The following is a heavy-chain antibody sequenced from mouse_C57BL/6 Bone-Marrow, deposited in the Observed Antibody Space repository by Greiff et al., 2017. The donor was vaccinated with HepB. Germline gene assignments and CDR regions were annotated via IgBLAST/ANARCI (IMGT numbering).Heavy chain of an antibody. CDR1: GYTFTSYW. Sequence: QVQLQQPGAELVKPGASVKLSCKASGYTFTSYWMHWVKQRPGQGLEWIGMIHPNSGSTNYNEKFKSKATLTVDKSSSTAYMQLGSLTSEDSAVYYCARTPPFYYYGSSLWFAYWGQGTLVTVSA. CDR2: IHPNSGST. J-gene: IGHJ3*01. V-gene: IGHV1-64*01. CDR3: ARTPPFYYYGSSLWFAY. D-gene: IGHD1-1*01.